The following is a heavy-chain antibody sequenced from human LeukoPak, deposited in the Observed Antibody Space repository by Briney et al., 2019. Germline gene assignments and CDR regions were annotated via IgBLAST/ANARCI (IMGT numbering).Heavy chain of an antibody. Sequence: GGSLRLSCAASGFTFSNYEMNWVRQAPGKGLEGVSYISSSGSTIYYTDSVKGRFTISRDNAKNSLYLQMSSLRAEDTAVYYCARVSRVGSGWYEDYWGQGTLVTVSS. CDR2: ISSSGSTI. CDR1: GFTFSNYE. D-gene: IGHD6-19*01. CDR3: ARVSRVGSGWYEDY. V-gene: IGHV3-48*03. J-gene: IGHJ4*02.